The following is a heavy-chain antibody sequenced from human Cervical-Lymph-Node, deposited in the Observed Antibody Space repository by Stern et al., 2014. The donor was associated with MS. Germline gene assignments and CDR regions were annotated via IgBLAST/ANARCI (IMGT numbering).Heavy chain of an antibody. Sequence: QVQLVESGAEVKRPGSSVKVSCKASRGTFKNRIITWVRQAPGQGLEWMGRLIPDIGNRNCMPNLQGRFAMTADKSSTAAYMELSCLTSEDTAVYYCATGECHFVSGPDTWGQGTLVIVTS. CDR2: LIPDIGNR. J-gene: IGHJ4*02. D-gene: IGHD3-10*01. CDR3: ATGECHFVSGPDT. CDR1: RGTFKNRI. V-gene: IGHV1-69*09.